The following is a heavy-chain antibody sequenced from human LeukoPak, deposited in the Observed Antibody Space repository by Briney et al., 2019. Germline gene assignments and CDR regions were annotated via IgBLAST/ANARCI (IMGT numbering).Heavy chain of an antibody. V-gene: IGHV4-61*02. CDR3: ARGGYYYLDV. CDR1: GDSISSGSYS. CDR2: VSTSGST. J-gene: IGHJ6*03. Sequence: NPSETLSLTCSVSGDSISSGSYSWSWIRQPAGKGLEWIGRVSTSGSTNYRPSLKTRGSISVDTSMNHFSLRLHSVTAADTAVYYCARGGYYYLDVWGRGTTVTVSS.